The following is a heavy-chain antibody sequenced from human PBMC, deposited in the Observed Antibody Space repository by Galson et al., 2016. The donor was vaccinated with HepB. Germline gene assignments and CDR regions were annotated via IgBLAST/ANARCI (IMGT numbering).Heavy chain of an antibody. J-gene: IGHJ3*02. D-gene: IGHD2-2*01. CDR3: AKAGSRQLGPYAFHI. CDR1: GFTFSSFG. Sequence: SLRLSCAASGFTFSSFGMHWVRQAPGKGLEWVAVISYDGSNKYYEDSVKGRFTISRDNSKNTLYLQMNSLRAEETAVYYCAKAGSRQLGPYAFHIWGQGTMVTVSS. CDR2: ISYDGSNK. V-gene: IGHV3-30*18.